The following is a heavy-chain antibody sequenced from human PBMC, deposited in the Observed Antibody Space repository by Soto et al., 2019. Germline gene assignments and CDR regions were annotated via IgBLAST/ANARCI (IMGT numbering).Heavy chain of an antibody. D-gene: IGHD3-10*01. J-gene: IGHJ4*02. CDR2: ISGGGDTT. V-gene: IGHV3-23*01. Sequence: EVQLLESEGGLVQPGGSLRLSCAASGFTFNNYAMTWVRQAPGKGQEWVSAISGGGDTTSYADSVKGRFNVSRDGSKNTLYLQMSSLRAEDTALYYCAKGRGGSGSLTPRVDFWGQGTLVTVSS. CDR3: AKGRGGSGSLTPRVDF. CDR1: GFTFNNYA.